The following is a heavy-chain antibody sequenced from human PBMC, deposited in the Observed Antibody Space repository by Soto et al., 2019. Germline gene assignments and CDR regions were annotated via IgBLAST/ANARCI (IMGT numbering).Heavy chain of an antibody. CDR3: AMDLYGGSSRFDY. V-gene: IGHV3-30*03. CDR2: ISSDGSKK. Sequence: QVQLVESGGGVVQPGRSLRLSCVASGFTFSNNGIHWVRQAPGKGLEWVAVISSDGSKKYYADSVKGRFTISRDNSKNTLYLQMNSLRAEDTAVYYCAMDLYGGSSRFDYWGQGPLVTVSS. D-gene: IGHD2-15*01. CDR1: GFTFSNNG. J-gene: IGHJ4*02.